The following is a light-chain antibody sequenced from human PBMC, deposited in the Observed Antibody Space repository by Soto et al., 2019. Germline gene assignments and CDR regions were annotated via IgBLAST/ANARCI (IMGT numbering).Light chain of an antibody. V-gene: IGLV1-40*01. Sequence: QSVLTQPPSVSEAPGQRVTISCTGSSSNIGAGYEAHWYQQVPGTAPKLLIYENNNRPSGVPDRFSGSKSGTSASLAITGLQAEDAAEYYCPPYVSRLSGYVFGTGTQLTVL. CDR3: PPYVSRLSGYV. CDR2: ENN. CDR1: SSNIGAGYE. J-gene: IGLJ1*01.